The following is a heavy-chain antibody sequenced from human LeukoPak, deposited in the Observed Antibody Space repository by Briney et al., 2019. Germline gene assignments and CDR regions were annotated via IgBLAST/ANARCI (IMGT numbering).Heavy chain of an antibody. D-gene: IGHD5-18*01. Sequence: PSETLSLTCTVSGGSISSYYWSWIRQPPGKGLEWIGYIYYSGSTNYNPPLKSRVTISVDTSKNQFSLKLSSVTAADTAVYYCAREEAMATGFDYWGQGTLVTVSS. V-gene: IGHV4-59*12. CDR1: GGSISSYY. CDR3: AREEAMATGFDY. J-gene: IGHJ4*02. CDR2: IYYSGST.